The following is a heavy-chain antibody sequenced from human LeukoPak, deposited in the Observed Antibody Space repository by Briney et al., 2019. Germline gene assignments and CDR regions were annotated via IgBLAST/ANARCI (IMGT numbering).Heavy chain of an antibody. V-gene: IGHV1-69*01. D-gene: IGHD4-11*01. CDR2: IIPIFGAA. Sequence: SVRVSCKASGGTFSSYAISWVRQAPGQGLEWMGGIIPIFGAANYAQKFQGRVTITADESTSTAYMELSSLRSEDTAVYYCATVPRGFDYSTHFDYWGQGTLVSVSS. CDR1: GGTFSSYA. J-gene: IGHJ4*02. CDR3: ATVPRGFDYSTHFDY.